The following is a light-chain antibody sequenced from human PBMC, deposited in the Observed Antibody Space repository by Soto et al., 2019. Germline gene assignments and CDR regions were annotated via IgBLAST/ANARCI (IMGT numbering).Light chain of an antibody. CDR2: KTS. V-gene: IGKV1-5*03. CDR3: QQYKSFSLT. J-gene: IGKJ4*01. CDR1: QSISNW. Sequence: DIQMTQSPSTLSAFVGDRVTITCRASQSISNWLAWYQQKPGKAPKLLIYKTSNLDSGVPSRFSGSGSGTEFSLTISSLQPDDFATYYCQQYKSFSLTFGGGTRVEVK.